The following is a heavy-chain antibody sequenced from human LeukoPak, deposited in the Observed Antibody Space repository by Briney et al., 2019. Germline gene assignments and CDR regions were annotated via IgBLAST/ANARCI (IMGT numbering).Heavy chain of an antibody. V-gene: IGHV4-59*08. J-gene: IGHJ4*02. CDR1: GGSISSYY. CDR2: IYYSGST. Sequence: SETLSLTCTVSGGSISSYYWSWIRQPPGKGLEWIGYIYYSGSTNYNPSLKSRVTIPVDTSKNQFSLKLSSVTAADTAVYYCARHAAYYYDSSGYYRGGYFDYWGQGTLVTVSS. CDR3: ARHAAYYYDSSGYYRGGYFDY. D-gene: IGHD3-22*01.